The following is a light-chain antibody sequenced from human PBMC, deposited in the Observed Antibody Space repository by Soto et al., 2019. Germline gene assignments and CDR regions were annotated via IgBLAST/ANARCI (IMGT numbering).Light chain of an antibody. V-gene: IGKV3-15*01. CDR1: QSVGRD. J-gene: IGKJ5*01. Sequence: ETVMTQSPGTLSVSPWETATFSCTASQSVGRDLAWYQQKRGQAPRLLIYEASTRATGLPARFSGSGSGTDFTLTISRLEPEDSAVYSCQQYSRAPITFGQGTRLEIK. CDR2: EAS. CDR3: QQYSRAPIT.